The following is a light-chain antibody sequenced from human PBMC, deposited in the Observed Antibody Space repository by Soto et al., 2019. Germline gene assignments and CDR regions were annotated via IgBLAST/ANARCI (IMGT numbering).Light chain of an antibody. Sequence: QAVVTQPPSVSAAPGQRVSISCSGSSSNIGDNHVAWYQHLPGRAPKLLIYDTNKRPSGIPDRFSGSKSGTSATLGITGLQTGDEADYYCGTWDSSLSAVIFGGGTKLTVL. CDR2: DTN. V-gene: IGLV1-51*01. J-gene: IGLJ2*01. CDR1: SSNIGDNH. CDR3: GTWDSSLSAVI.